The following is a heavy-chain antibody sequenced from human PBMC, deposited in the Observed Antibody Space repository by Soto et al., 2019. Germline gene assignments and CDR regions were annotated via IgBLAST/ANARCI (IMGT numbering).Heavy chain of an antibody. D-gene: IGHD6-19*01. CDR1: GASIRTYF. V-gene: IGHV4-59*01. CDR2: ISYSGST. J-gene: IGHJ4*02. Sequence: SETLSLTCSVSGASIRTYFWSWVRQPPGKGLEWIGYISYSGSTTYYNPSLKSRVTMSADTSKNQFSLRLNSVTAADTAVYYCAALYSSGWYVLFWGQGTLVTVSS. CDR3: AALYSSGWYVLF.